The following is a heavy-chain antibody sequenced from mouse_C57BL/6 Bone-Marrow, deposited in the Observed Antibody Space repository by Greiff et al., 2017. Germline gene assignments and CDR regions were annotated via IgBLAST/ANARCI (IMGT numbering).Heavy chain of an antibody. V-gene: IGHV1-50*01. J-gene: IGHJ1*03. CDR2: IDPSDSYT. Sequence: VQLQQPGAELVKPGASVKLSCKASGYTFTSYWMQWVKQRPGQGLEWIGEIDPSDSYTNYNQKFKGKATLTVDTSSSTAYMQLSSLTSEDSAVYYCANCRDWYCDVWGTGTTVTVSS. CDR3: ANCRDWYCDV. CDR1: GYTFTSYW. D-gene: IGHD4-1*02.